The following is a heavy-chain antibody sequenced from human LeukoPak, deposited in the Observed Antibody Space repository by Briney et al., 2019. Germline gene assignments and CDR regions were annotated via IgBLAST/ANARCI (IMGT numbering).Heavy chain of an antibody. CDR1: GFTFSSYS. Sequence: NPGGSLRLSCAASGFTFSSYSMNWVRQAPGKGLEWVSSISSSSSYIYYADSVKGRFTISRDNAKNSLYLQMNSLRAEDTAVYYCARVGYYDGPTSDAFDIWGQGTMVTVSS. V-gene: IGHV3-21*01. D-gene: IGHD3-3*01. CDR3: ARVGYYDGPTSDAFDI. J-gene: IGHJ3*02. CDR2: ISSSSSYI.